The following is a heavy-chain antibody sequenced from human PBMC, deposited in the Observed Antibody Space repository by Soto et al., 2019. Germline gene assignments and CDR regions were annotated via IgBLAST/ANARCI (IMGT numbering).Heavy chain of an antibody. Sequence: EVQLLESGGGLVQPGGSLRLSCAASGFTFSSYAMSWVRQAPGKGLEWVSTINGGDGSTYYGDPVKGRFTISRDDSKNTLYLQMNSLRAEDTAVYYCAKIPIMTTVTQYFDSWGQGTLVTVSS. CDR2: INGGDGST. V-gene: IGHV3-23*01. CDR3: AKIPIMTTVTQYFDS. J-gene: IGHJ4*02. CDR1: GFTFSSYA. D-gene: IGHD4-17*01.